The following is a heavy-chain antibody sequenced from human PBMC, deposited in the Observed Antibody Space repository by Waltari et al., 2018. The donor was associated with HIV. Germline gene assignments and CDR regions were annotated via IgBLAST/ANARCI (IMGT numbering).Heavy chain of an antibody. D-gene: IGHD6-19*01. CDR3: ASMAVADTDAH. J-gene: IGHJ4*02. Sequence: QVQLVESGGGVVQPGRSLRLSCTASGFTFSSYAMPGVRQAPGKGLEWVAVISYDGSNKYYADSVKGRFTISRDNSKNTLYLQMNSLRAEDTAVYYCASMAVADTDAHWGQGTLVTVSS. CDR1: GFTFSSYA. CDR2: ISYDGSNK. V-gene: IGHV3-30*01.